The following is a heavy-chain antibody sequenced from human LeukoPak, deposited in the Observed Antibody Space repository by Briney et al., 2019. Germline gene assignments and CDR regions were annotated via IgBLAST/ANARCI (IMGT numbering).Heavy chain of an antibody. CDR1: SGYINSYY. J-gene: IGHJ4*02. V-gene: IGHV4-4*07. Sequence: SETLSLTCTVSSGYINSYYWGWVRQPAGRGLEWIGRIYTTGKTDYNPSLKSRLTMSVDTSKRRFSLNLTSVTAADTAIYFCARHGYTASHYFLDFWSQGTLVTVSS. CDR3: ARHGYTASHYFLDF. D-gene: IGHD3-16*01. CDR2: IYTTGKT.